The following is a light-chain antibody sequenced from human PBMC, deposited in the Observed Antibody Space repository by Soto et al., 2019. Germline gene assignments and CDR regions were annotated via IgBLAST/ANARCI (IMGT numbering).Light chain of an antibody. CDR2: EDN. V-gene: IGLV6-57*04. J-gene: IGLJ1*01. CDR3: QSYDSSSYV. CDR1: SGSIASNY. Sequence: NFMLTQPHSVSESPGKTVTISCTRSSGSIASNYVQWYQQRLGSAPTTVIYEDNERPSGVPDRFSGSIDRSSNSASLTISGMKTDAEADCHCQSYDSSSYVFGSGTKLTVL.